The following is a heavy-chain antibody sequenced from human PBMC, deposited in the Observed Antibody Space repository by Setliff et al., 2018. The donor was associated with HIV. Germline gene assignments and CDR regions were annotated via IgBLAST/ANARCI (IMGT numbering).Heavy chain of an antibody. Sequence: PSETLSLTCTVSGGSISGYYWNWIRQPPGKGLEWIGFILDSGSTNYNPSLKSRVTISLDTSKNQFSLKLISLTAADTAVYYCATLAAAGESYDYWGQGSLVTVSS. D-gene: IGHD6-13*01. J-gene: IGHJ4*02. CDR1: GGSISGYY. CDR3: ATLAAAGESYDY. CDR2: ILDSGST. V-gene: IGHV4-59*08.